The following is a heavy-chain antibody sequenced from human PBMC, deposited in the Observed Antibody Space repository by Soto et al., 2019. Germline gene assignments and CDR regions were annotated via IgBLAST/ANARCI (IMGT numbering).Heavy chain of an antibody. CDR2: IYHSGYT. D-gene: IGHD1-26*01. J-gene: IGHJ4*02. Sequence: SETLSLTCTISGGSINTYYWSWIRQPAGKGLEWIGRIYHSGYTNPNSSLKSRLTMSVDTSKNQFFLRLSSVTAADTAVYYCARVDGAKFDFWGQGMLVTVYS. CDR1: GGSINTYY. CDR3: ARVDGAKFDF. V-gene: IGHV4-4*07.